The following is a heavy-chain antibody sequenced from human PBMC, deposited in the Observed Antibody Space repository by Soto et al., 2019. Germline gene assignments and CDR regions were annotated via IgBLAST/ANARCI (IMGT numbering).Heavy chain of an antibody. D-gene: IGHD6-19*01. CDR1: GYSFSNHW. CDR3: ATRTSTSGWRHYFDY. CDR2: IDLSNSGT. V-gene: IGHV5-51*01. J-gene: IGHJ4*02. Sequence: GESLKISCKGFGYSFSNHWIGWVRQMPGKGLEWMGIIDLSNSGTRYSPSFQGQVAISADKSISTVYLQWSSLKASDTAMYYCATRTSTSGWRHYFDYWGQGTLVTVSS.